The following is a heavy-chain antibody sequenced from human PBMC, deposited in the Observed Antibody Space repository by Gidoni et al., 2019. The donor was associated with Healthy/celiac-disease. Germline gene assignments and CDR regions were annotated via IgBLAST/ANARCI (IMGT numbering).Heavy chain of an antibody. CDR1: GGTFSSYA. D-gene: IGHD6-19*01. CDR2: SIPIFGTA. CDR3: ARPGDGCYGGRVPQLTFDY. J-gene: IGHJ4*02. Sequence: PESSVKVSCKASGGTFSSYAISWVRQAPGQGLEWMGVSIPIFGTANYAQKFQGRVTLTADESTSTAYLELSRLRSEDTAVYYCARPGDGCYGGRVPQLTFDYWGQGTLVTVSS. V-gene: IGHV1-69*01.